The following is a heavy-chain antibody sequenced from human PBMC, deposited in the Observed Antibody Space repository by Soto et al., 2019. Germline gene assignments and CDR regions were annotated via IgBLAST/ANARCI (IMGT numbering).Heavy chain of an antibody. CDR2: VYNSGST. J-gene: IGHJ4*02. D-gene: IGHD2-2*01. V-gene: IGHV4-59*01. CDR3: AREPTYCSSSSCYYRFEF. CDR1: GGSISSFY. Sequence: PSETLSLTCTVSGGSISSFYWSWIRQPPGKGLEWIGNVYNSGSTNYKPSLKSRATISVDTSKNQFSLKLSSVTAADTAVYYCAREPTYCSSSSCYYRFEFWGQGSRVTVSS.